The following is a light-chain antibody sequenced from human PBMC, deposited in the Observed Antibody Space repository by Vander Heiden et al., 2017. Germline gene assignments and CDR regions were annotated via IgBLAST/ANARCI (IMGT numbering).Light chain of an antibody. CDR1: QGIRDR. J-gene: IGKJ2*01. CDR3: LQHDTYLFT. V-gene: IGKV1-17*01. Sequence: DIQMTQSPSSLSASVGDRVTITCRATQGIRDRLAWYQQKPGKAPKRLIDDASNLQRGVPSRFSGSGFGTEFTLTISSLQPEDFATYYCLQHDTYLFTFGQGTKLEIK. CDR2: DAS.